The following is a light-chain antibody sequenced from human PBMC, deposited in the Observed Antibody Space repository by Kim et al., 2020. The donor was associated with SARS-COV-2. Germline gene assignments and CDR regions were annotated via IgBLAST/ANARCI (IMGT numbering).Light chain of an antibody. V-gene: IGLV1-47*01. CDR3: AAWDDSLSGRV. CDR2: RNN. J-gene: IGLJ3*02. CDR1: SSTIGSNS. Sequence: GQRVTSSCSGSSSTIGSNSVYWYQQLPGTAPKLLIYRNNQRPSGVPDRFSGSKSGTSASLAISGLRSEDEADYYCAAWDDSLSGRVFGGGTQLTVL.